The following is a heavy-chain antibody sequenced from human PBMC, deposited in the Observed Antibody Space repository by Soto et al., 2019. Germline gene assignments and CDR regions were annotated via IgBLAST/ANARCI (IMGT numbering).Heavy chain of an antibody. CDR3: AKAGGEQLAYYFDY. V-gene: IGHV3-9*01. D-gene: IGHD6-6*01. J-gene: IGHJ4*02. Sequence: PGGSLRLSFAASGFTFDDYAMHWVRQAPGKGLEWVSGISWNSGSIGYADSVKGRFTISRDNSKNTLYMQMNSLRAEDTAVYYCAKAGGEQLAYYFDYWGQGTLVTVSS. CDR1: GFTFDDYA. CDR2: ISWNSGSI.